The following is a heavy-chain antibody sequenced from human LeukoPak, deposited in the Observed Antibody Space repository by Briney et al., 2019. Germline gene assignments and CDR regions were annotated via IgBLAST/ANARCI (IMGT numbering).Heavy chain of an antibody. CDR3: ARDRGQDGYMIDY. Sequence: SETLSLTCTVSGGSISSYYWSWIRQPPGKGLEWIGYIYYSGSTNYNPSLKSRVTISVDTSKNQFSLKLSSVTAADTAVYYCARDRGQDGYMIDYWGQGTLVTVSS. V-gene: IGHV4-59*01. J-gene: IGHJ4*02. CDR1: GGSISSYY. CDR2: IYYSGST. D-gene: IGHD5-24*01.